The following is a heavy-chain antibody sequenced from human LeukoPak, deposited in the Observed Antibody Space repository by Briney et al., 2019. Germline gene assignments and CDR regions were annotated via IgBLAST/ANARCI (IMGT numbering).Heavy chain of an antibody. D-gene: IGHD3-22*01. CDR1: GFIFSSYA. CDR2: ISYDGSNK. Sequence: PGGSLRLSCAASGFIFSSYAIHWVRQAPGKGLERVAVISYDGSNKYYADSVKGRFTISRDNSKNTLYLQMNSLRAEDTAVYYCAKDRLFDSSGYYPYYFDYWGQGTLVTVSS. CDR3: AKDRLFDSSGYYPYYFDY. J-gene: IGHJ4*02. V-gene: IGHV3-30*04.